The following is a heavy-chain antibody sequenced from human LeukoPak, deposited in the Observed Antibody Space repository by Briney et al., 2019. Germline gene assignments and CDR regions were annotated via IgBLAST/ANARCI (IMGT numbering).Heavy chain of an antibody. J-gene: IGHJ4*02. CDR1: GFTSSSYG. Sequence: SGGSLRLSCAASGFTSSSYGMHWVRQAPGKWLEWVAFIRYDGSNKYYADSVKGRFTISRDNSKNTLYLQMNSLRAEDTAVYYCAKESLWFGELLLVAGTVGYWGQGTLVTVSS. V-gene: IGHV3-30*02. D-gene: IGHD3-10*01. CDR2: IRYDGSNK. CDR3: AKESLWFGELLLVAGTVGY.